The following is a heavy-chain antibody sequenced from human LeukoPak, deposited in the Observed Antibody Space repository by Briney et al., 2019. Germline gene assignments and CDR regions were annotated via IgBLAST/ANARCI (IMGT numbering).Heavy chain of an antibody. CDR1: GGSISSSNW. V-gene: IGHV4-4*02. CDR2: IYHSGST. J-gene: IGHJ3*02. CDR3: PFVSEQLEAPHAFDI. Sequence: PSGTLSLTCAVSGGSISSSNWWSWVRQPPGKGLEWIGEIYHSGSTNYNPSLKSRVTISVDKSKNQFSLKLSSVTAADTAVYYCPFVSEQLEAPHAFDIWGQGTMVTVSS. D-gene: IGHD6-6*01.